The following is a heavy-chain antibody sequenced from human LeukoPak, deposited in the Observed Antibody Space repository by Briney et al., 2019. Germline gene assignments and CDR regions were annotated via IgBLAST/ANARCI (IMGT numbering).Heavy chain of an antibody. V-gene: IGHV3-21*01. D-gene: IGHD3-3*01. CDR3: ARALDYDLWSGARGSSAFDI. Sequence: GGSLRLSCAASGFTFSSYSMNWVRQAPGKGLEWVSSISSSSSYIYYADSVKGRFTISRDNAKNSLYLQMNSLRAEDTAVYYCARALDYDLWSGARGSSAFDIWGQGTMVTVSS. CDR1: GFTFSSYS. CDR2: ISSSSSYI. J-gene: IGHJ3*02.